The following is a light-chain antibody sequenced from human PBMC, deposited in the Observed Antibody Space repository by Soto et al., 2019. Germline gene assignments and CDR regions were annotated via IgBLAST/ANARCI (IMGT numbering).Light chain of an antibody. Sequence: EIVLTQSPATLSLSPGERATLSCRASQSVSSYLAWYQQKPGQAPRLLIYDASNRATGIPARFSGSGSGTDFTLTISILEPEDFAVYYCQQRSNWPPGTFGGGTKVDIK. CDR3: QQRSNWPPGT. J-gene: IGKJ4*01. CDR1: QSVSSY. V-gene: IGKV3-11*01. CDR2: DAS.